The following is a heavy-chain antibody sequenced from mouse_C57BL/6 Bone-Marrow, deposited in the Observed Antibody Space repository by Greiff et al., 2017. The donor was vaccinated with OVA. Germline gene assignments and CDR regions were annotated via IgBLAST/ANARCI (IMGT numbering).Heavy chain of an antibody. CDR1: GYTFTSYW. D-gene: IGHD2-3*01. J-gene: IGHJ2*01. CDR2: IYPGSGST. Sequence: QVQLKESGAELVKPGASVKMSCKASGYTFTSYWITWVKQRPGQGLEWIGDIYPGSGSTNYNEKFKSKATLTVDTSSSTAYMQLSSLTSEDSAVYYCARCDGYYYYFDYWGQGTTLTVSS. CDR3: ARCDGYYYYFDY. V-gene: IGHV1-55*01.